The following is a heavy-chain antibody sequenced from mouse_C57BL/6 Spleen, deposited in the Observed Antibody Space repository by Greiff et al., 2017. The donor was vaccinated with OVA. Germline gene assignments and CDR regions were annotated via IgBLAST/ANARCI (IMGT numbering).Heavy chain of an antibody. CDR1: GYTFTSYW. Sequence: QVQLQHPGAELVRPGSSVKLSCKASGYTFTSYWMDWVKQRPGQGLEWIGNIYPSDSETHYNQKFKDKATLTVDKSSSTAYMQLSSLTSEDSAVYYCARSAQAYYFDYWGQGTTLTVSS. CDR2: IYPSDSET. V-gene: IGHV1-61*01. J-gene: IGHJ2*01. CDR3: ARSAQAYYFDY. D-gene: IGHD3-2*02.